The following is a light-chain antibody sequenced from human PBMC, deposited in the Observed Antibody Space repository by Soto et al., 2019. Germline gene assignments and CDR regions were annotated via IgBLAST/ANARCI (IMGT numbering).Light chain of an antibody. J-gene: IGKJ1*01. V-gene: IGKV3-15*01. CDR2: SAS. CDR1: QSVSTY. Sequence: EIVMTQSPATLSVSPGERATLSCRASQSVSTYLAWYQQKPGQAPRLLIYSASTRATGIPARFSGGGSGTEFPLTISSLQSEDFAVYICQQYHDWPPRWTFGQGTKVEIK. CDR3: QQYHDWPPRWT.